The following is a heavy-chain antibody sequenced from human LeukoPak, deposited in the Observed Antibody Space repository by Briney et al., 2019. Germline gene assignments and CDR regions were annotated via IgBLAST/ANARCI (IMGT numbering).Heavy chain of an antibody. Sequence: GASVKVSCKASGYTFTGYYMHWVRQAPGQGLEWMGWVNPNSGGTNYAQKFQGRVTMTGATSISTAYMELSRLRSDDTAVYYCAREGIAVEVDYWGQGTLVTVSS. CDR3: AREGIAVEVDY. D-gene: IGHD6-19*01. CDR1: GYTFTGYY. J-gene: IGHJ4*02. CDR2: VNPNSGGT. V-gene: IGHV1-2*02.